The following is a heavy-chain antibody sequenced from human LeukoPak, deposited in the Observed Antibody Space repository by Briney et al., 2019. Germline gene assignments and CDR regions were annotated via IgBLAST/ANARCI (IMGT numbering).Heavy chain of an antibody. CDR3: ATNWNLDY. D-gene: IGHD1-1*01. CDR1: GFTFSSYA. V-gene: IGHV3-23*01. Sequence: GGSLRLSCLASGFTFSSYAIHWVRQAPGKGLEWVSVISNSGDSTYYADSVKGRFTISRDNSKNTLALQMNSLRAEDTAVYYCATNWNLDYWGQGALVTVSS. J-gene: IGHJ4*02. CDR2: ISNSGDST.